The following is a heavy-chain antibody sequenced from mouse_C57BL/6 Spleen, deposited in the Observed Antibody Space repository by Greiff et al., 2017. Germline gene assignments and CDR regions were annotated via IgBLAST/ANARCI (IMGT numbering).Heavy chain of an antibody. J-gene: IGHJ4*01. CDR3: ARGTGHYAMDY. D-gene: IGHD4-1*01. Sequence: QVQLKQPGAELVKPGASVKLSCKASGYTFTSYWMHWVKQRPGQGLEWIGMIHPNSGSTNYNEKFKSKATLTVDKSSSTAYMQLSSLTSEDSAVYYCARGTGHYAMDYWSQGTSVTVSS. CDR2: IHPNSGST. V-gene: IGHV1-64*01. CDR1: GYTFTSYW.